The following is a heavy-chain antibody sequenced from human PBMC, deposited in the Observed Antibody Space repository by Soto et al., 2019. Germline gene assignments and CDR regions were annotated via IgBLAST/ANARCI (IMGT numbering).Heavy chain of an antibody. J-gene: IGHJ5*02. CDR1: AYSFTTHH. CDR2: INPDAGAT. CDR3: ARGDIVLVPASEGNWFDP. D-gene: IGHD2-2*01. Sequence: QVQLVQSGAEVKKPGASVTVSCKASAYSFTTHHIHWVRQAPGQGLEWMGLINPDAGATNYAQRFQGRLRLTRDTSTSTVYMELRSLTFDDTAVYYCARGDIVLVPASEGNWFDPWGQGTLVTVSS. V-gene: IGHV1-46*01.